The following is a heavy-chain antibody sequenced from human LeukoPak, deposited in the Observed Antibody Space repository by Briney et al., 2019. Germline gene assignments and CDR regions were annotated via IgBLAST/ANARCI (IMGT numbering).Heavy chain of an antibody. V-gene: IGHV4-34*01. CDR2: INHSGST. J-gene: IGHJ6*03. D-gene: IGHD2-15*01. Sequence: PSQTLSLTCAVYGGSFSGYYWSWIRQPPGKGLEWIGEINHSGSTNYNPSLKSRVTISVDTSKNQFSLKLSSVTAADTAVYYCARGSCSGGSCYYYYYYMDVWGKGTTVTVSS. CDR3: ARGSCSGGSCYYYYYYMDV. CDR1: GGSFSGYY.